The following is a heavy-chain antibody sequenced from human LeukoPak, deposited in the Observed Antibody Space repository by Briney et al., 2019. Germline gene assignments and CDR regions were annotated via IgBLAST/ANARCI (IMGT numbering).Heavy chain of an antibody. CDR2: INPNSGGT. V-gene: IGHV1-2*02. J-gene: IGHJ5*02. CDR3: ARGDSSGYYFRNNWFDP. Sequence: ASMKVSCKASGYTFTGYYMHWVRQAPGQGLEWMGWINPNSGGTNYAQKFQGRVTMTRDTSISTAYMELSRLRSDDTAVYYCARGDSSGYYFRNNWFDPRGQGTLVTVSS. D-gene: IGHD3-22*01. CDR1: GYTFTGYY.